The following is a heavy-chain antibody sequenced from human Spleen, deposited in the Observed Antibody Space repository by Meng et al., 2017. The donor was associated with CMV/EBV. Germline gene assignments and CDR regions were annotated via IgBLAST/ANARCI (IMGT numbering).Heavy chain of an antibody. J-gene: IGHJ5*02. CDR1: GATFTGYY. V-gene: IGHV1-2*02. CDR3: ARGFGEPINWVDP. Sequence: KASGATFTGYYMHWVRQAPGQGLGWMGWINPNSGGTNDAQKFQGRVAMTRDTSISTAYMELSRLRSDDTAVYYCARGFGEPINWVDPWGQGTLVTVSS. D-gene: IGHD3-16*01. CDR2: INPNSGGT.